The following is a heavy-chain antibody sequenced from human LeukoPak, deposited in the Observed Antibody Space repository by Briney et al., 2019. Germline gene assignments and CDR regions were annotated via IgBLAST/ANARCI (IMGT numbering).Heavy chain of an antibody. J-gene: IGHJ4*02. Sequence: PGGSLRLSCAVSGFTFSGYNMNWVRQAPGKGLEWIAYISSTSVIYYADSLKGRSTISRDNAKNSLYLQVNSLRVDDTAVYYCAREGDGGNSGFAYWGQGTLVTVSS. CDR2: ISSTSVI. CDR3: AREGDGGNSGFAY. V-gene: IGHV3-48*01. CDR1: GFTFSGYN. D-gene: IGHD4-23*01.